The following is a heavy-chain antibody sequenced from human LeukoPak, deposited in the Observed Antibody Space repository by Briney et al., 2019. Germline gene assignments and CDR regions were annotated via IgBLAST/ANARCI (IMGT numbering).Heavy chain of an antibody. J-gene: IGHJ4*02. D-gene: IGHD6-13*01. CDR3: AGGSSWYEGYYFDY. CDR1: GYTFTGYY. Sequence: SVKVSCKASGYTFTGYYMHWVRQAPGQGLEWMGGIIPIFGTANYAQKFQGRVTITADESTSTAYMELSSLRSEDTAVYYCAGGSSWYEGYYFDYWGQGTLVTVSS. V-gene: IGHV1-69*13. CDR2: IIPIFGTA.